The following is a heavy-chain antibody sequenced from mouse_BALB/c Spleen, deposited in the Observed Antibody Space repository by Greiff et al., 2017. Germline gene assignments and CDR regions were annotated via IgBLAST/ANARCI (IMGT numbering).Heavy chain of an antibody. Sequence: DVMLVESGGGLVQPGGSMKLSCVASGFTFSNYWMNWVRQSPEKGLEWVAEIRLKSNNYATHYAESVKGRFAISRDDSKSSVYLQMNNLRAEDTGIYYCTRTSYYYGSSYFDYWGQGTTLTVSS. CDR1: GFTFSNYW. CDR3: TRTSYYYGSSYFDY. V-gene: IGHV6-6*02. J-gene: IGHJ2*01. D-gene: IGHD1-1*01. CDR2: IRLKSNNYAT.